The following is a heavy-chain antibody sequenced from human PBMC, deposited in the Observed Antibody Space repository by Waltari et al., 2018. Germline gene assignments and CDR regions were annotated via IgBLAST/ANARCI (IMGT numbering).Heavy chain of an antibody. CDR1: GFTFSSYG. CDR2: IRYDGSNK. J-gene: IGHJ1*01. V-gene: IGHV3-30*02. CDR3: AKDHPVAPEYFQH. D-gene: IGHD6-19*01. Sequence: QVQLVESGGGVVQPGGSLRLSCAASGFTFSSYGMHWVRQARGKGLEWVAFIRYDGSNKYYADSVKGRFTISRDNSKNTLYLQMNSLRAEDTAVYYCAKDHPVAPEYFQHWGQGTLVTVSS.